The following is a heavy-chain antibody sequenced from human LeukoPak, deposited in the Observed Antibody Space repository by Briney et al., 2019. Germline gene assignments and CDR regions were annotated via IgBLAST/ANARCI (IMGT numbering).Heavy chain of an antibody. D-gene: IGHD3-10*01. Sequence: SETLSLTCTVSGGSISSGGYYWSWIRQPPGKGLEWIVYIYHSGSTYYNPSLKSRVTISVDRSKNQFSLNLSSVTAADTAMYYCARGGESIFAEPYYFDYWGQGTLVTVSS. J-gene: IGHJ4*02. CDR2: IYHSGST. V-gene: IGHV4-30-2*01. CDR3: ARGGESIFAEPYYFDY. CDR1: GGSISSGGYY.